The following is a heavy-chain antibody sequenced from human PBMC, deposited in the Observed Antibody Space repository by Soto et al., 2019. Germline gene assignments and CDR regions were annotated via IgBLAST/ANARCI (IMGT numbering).Heavy chain of an antibody. CDR2: IFHTGST. V-gene: IGHV4-30-2*01. Sequence: PSETPSLTCTVSGGSISSGNFSWTWIRQPPGKGLEWIAYIFHTGSTFYNSSLKPRVSISVDRSKNQFSLKLKSVTETDTAVYYCARVKVGDLFRFNWFFDLWGRGTLVTLSS. J-gene: IGHJ2*01. CDR3: ARVKVGDLFRFNWFFDL. D-gene: IGHD3-3*01. CDR1: GGSISSGNFS.